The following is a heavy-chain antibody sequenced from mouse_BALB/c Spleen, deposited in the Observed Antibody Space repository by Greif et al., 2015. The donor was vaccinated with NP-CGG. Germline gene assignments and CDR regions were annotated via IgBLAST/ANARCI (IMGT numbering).Heavy chain of an antibody. CDR2: IWRGGST. J-gene: IGHJ4*01. V-gene: IGHV2-5*01. D-gene: IGHD1-1*01. CDR3: AKNGSSYAMDY. CDR1: GFSLTSYG. Sequence: QVQLQQSRPGLVQPSQSLSITCTVSGFSLTSYGVHWVRQSPGKGLEWLGVIWRGGSTDYDAAFMSRLSITKDNSKSRVFFKMNSLQAVDTAIYYCAKNGSSYAMDYWGQGTSVTVSS.